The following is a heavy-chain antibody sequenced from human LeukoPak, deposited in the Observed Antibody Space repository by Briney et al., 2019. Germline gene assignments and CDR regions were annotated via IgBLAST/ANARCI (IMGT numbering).Heavy chain of an antibody. CDR2: ITAIFRTT. CDR3: ARHSGYHSTMYLDY. D-gene: IGHD3-22*01. CDR1: GYTFTSYY. V-gene: IGHV1-69*13. J-gene: IGHJ4*02. Sequence: SVKVSCKASGYTFTSYYMHWVRQAPGQGLEWMGGITAIFRTTNYAQKFQGRVTITADESMSTVYMELSSLRSEDTAVYYCARHSGYHSTMYLDYWGQGTLVTVSS.